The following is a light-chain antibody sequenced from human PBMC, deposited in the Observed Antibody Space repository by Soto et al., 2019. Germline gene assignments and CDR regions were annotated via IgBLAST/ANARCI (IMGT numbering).Light chain of an antibody. V-gene: IGKV1-39*01. J-gene: IGKJ2*01. CDR3: QQSYTISYT. CDR1: QNVRSD. CDR2: DSS. Sequence: DIQMTQSPSSLSASVGDRVTITCRASQNVRSDLNWYQQKAGKAPKLLIYDSSSLQSGVPSRFSGSVSWTDFTLTISSLQPEDFATYYCQQSYTISYTFGQGTKLEIK.